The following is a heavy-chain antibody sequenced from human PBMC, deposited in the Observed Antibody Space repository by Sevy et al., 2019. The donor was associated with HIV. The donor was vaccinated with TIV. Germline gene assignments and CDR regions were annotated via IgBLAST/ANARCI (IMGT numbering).Heavy chain of an antibody. CDR2: IYYSGST. V-gene: IGHV4-59*13. CDR3: ARLTRNYYGSWSYYTYGMDV. J-gene: IGHJ6*02. Sequence: SETLSLTCTVSGGSISSYYWSWIRQPPGKGLEWIGYIYYSGSTNYNPSLKSRVTISVDTSKNQFSLKLSSVTAADTAVYYCARLTRNYYGSWSYYTYGMDVWGQGTTVTVSS. D-gene: IGHD3-10*01. CDR1: GGSISSYY.